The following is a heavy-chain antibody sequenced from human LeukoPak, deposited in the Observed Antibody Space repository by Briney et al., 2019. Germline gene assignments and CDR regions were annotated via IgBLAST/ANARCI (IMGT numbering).Heavy chain of an antibody. V-gene: IGHV3-23*01. D-gene: IGHD5-12*01. Sequence: GGSLRPSCAASGFTFSSYAMSWVRQAPGKGLEWVSAISGSGGSTYYADSVKGRFTISRDNSKNTLYLQMNSLRAEDTAVYYCAKAGGYSGFRLDYWGQGTLVTVSS. J-gene: IGHJ4*02. CDR2: ISGSGGST. CDR1: GFTFSSYA. CDR3: AKAGGYSGFRLDY.